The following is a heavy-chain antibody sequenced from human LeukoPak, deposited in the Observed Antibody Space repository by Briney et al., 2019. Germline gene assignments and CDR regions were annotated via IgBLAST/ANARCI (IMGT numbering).Heavy chain of an antibody. CDR1: GGTFSSYA. Sequence: SVKVSCKASGGTFSSYAISWVRQAPGQGLEWMGGIIPIFGTANYAQKFQGRVTSTADESTSTAYMELSSLRSEDTAVYYCARESDIVVVPAAIHYYYYGMDVWGKGTTVTVSS. D-gene: IGHD2-2*01. V-gene: IGHV1-69*01. CDR2: IIPIFGTA. J-gene: IGHJ6*04. CDR3: ARESDIVVVPAAIHYYYYGMDV.